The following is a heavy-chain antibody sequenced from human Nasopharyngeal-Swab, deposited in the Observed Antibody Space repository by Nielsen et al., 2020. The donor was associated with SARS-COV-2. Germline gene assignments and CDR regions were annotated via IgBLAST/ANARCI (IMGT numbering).Heavy chain of an antibody. J-gene: IGHJ4*02. CDR1: GGSISSSSYY. CDR3: ARLTADVLRFFRPYYFDY. V-gene: IGHV4-39*01. Sequence: SETLSLTCTVSGGSISSSSYYWGWIRQPPGKGLEWIGSIYYSGSTYYNPSLKSRVTISVDTSKNQFSLKLSSVTVADTAVYYCARLTADVLRFFRPYYFDYWGQGTLVTVSS. D-gene: IGHD3-3*01. CDR2: IYYSGST.